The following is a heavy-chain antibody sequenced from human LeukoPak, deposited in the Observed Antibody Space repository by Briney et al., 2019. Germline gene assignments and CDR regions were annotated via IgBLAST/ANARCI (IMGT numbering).Heavy chain of an antibody. D-gene: IGHD6-13*01. J-gene: IGHJ4*02. CDR1: GYSITSYW. CDR3: ARWVGVAAAY. Sequence: GESLKISCKGSGYSITSYWIGWVRQMPGKGLVWMGIIYPGDSDTRYSPSFQGQVTISADKSISTAYLQWYSPKASETTMYYCARWVGVAAAYRGQGTLVTVSS. CDR2: IYPGDSDT. V-gene: IGHV5-51*01.